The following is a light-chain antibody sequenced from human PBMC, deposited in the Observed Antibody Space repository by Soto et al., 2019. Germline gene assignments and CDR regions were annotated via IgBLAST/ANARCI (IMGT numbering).Light chain of an antibody. Sequence: EIVLTQSPGTLSLSPGERATLSCRASQSVSSSYLAWYQQKPGQAPRLLIDGASIRATGIPDRFSGSGSVTDFTFSISSLEPEDFVVYYCQHYGSSPLSFGQGTNVEIK. CDR3: QHYGSSPLS. CDR2: GAS. V-gene: IGKV3-20*01. J-gene: IGKJ1*01. CDR1: QSVSSSY.